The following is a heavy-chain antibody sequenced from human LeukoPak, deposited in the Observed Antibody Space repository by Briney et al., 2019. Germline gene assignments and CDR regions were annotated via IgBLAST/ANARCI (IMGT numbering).Heavy chain of an antibody. CDR2: MSPNSGNT. J-gene: IGHJ6*02. CDR1: GYTFTSYD. V-gene: IGHV1-8*01. D-gene: IGHD3-10*01. Sequence: ASVKVSCKASGYTFTSYDINWVRQATGQGLEWMGWMSPNSGNTGYAQKFQGRVTMTRNTSISTAYMELSSLRSEDTAVYYCAVYGSEKYYYYGMDVWGQGTTVTVSS. CDR3: AVYGSEKYYYYGMDV.